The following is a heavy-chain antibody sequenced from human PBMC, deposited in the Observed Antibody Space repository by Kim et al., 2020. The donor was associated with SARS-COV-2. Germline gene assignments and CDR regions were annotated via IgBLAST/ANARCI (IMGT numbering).Heavy chain of an antibody. CDR3: ARHNRAAASAYYYYGMDV. V-gene: IGHV5-51*01. J-gene: IGHJ6*02. CDR2: IYPGDSDT. CDR1: GYSFASYW. D-gene: IGHD6-13*01. Sequence: GESLKISCKGSGYSFASYWIGWVRQMPGKGLEWMGIIYPGDSDTRYSPSFQGQVTISADKSISTAYLQWSSLKASDTAIYYCARHNRAAASAYYYYGMDVWGQGTTVTVSS.